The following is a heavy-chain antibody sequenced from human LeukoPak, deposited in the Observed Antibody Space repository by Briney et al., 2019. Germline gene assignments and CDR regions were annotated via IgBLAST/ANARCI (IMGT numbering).Heavy chain of an antibody. CDR3: ARGLRSDY. D-gene: IGHD3-16*02. Sequence: GASVKVSCKASGYTFSNYDINWVRQAPGQGLEWMGWMNPNSGGRVYAQKFQGRVTMTRNSSINTAYMELTSLRSDDTAVYYCARGLRSDYWGQGTLVTVSS. V-gene: IGHV1-8*01. CDR1: GYTFSNYD. CDR2: MNPNSGGR. J-gene: IGHJ4*02.